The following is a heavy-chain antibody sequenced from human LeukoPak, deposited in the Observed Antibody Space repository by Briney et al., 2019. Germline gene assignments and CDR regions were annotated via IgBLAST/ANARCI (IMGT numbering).Heavy chain of an antibody. CDR1: GFTFSSYS. Sequence: GGSLRLSCAASGFTFSSYSTNWVRQAPGKGLEWVSSISSSSSYIYYADSVKGRFTISRDNAKNSLYLQMNSLRAEDTAVYYCARWGNTAMVTYHYYYMDVWGKGTTVTVSS. CDR2: ISSSSSYI. CDR3: ARWGNTAMVTYHYYYMDV. J-gene: IGHJ6*03. V-gene: IGHV3-21*01. D-gene: IGHD5-18*01.